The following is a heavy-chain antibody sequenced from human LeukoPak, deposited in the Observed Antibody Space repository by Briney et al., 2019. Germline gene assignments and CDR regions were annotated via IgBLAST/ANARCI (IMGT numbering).Heavy chain of an antibody. CDR3: AWGAFTYYYDSSSLDY. CDR1: GGTFSSYA. CDR2: IIPIFGKA. J-gene: IGHJ4*02. D-gene: IGHD3-22*01. V-gene: IGHV1-69*05. Sequence: VASVTVSCKASGGTFSSYAISWVRQAPGQGLEWMGGIIPIFGKANYAQKFQGRVTITTDESTSTAYMELSSLRSEDTAVYYCAWGAFTYYYDSSSLDYWGQGTLVTVSS.